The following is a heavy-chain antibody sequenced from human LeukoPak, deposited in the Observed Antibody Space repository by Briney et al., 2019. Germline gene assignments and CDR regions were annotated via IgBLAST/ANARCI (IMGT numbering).Heavy chain of an antibody. J-gene: IGHJ6*03. CDR2: ISSSSSYI. D-gene: IGHD3-22*01. CDR1: GFTFSSYS. V-gene: IGHV3-21*01. Sequence: GGSLRLSCAASGFTFSSYSMNWVRQAPGKGLEWVSSISSSSSYIYYADSVKGRFTISRDNAKNSLYLQMNSLRAEDTAVYYCARSARYYYDSSGYYLGCYYYYMDVWGKGTTVTVSS. CDR3: ARSARYYYDSSGYYLGCYYYYMDV.